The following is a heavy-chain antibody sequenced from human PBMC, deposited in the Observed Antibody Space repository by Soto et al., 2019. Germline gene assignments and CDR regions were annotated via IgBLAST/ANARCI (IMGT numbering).Heavy chain of an antibody. J-gene: IGHJ4*02. V-gene: IGHV4-34*01. CDR2: ISQSGNT. D-gene: IGHD6-6*01. CDR1: SGSFSGYY. Sequence: SETLSLTCSICSGSFSGYYWSWIRQPPGKGLEWIGEISQSGNTNYSPSLKSRVSISIDTSKKQFSLNLASVSAADTAVYYCARAPKVSGSSQTRPDFWGQGTLVTVSS. CDR3: ARAPKVSGSSQTRPDF.